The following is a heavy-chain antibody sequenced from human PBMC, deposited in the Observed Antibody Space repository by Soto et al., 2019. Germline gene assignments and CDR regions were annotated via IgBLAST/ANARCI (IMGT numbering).Heavy chain of an antibody. J-gene: IGHJ4*02. Sequence: PGGSLRLSCTASGLTFTSASFHWVRQAPGKGLEWVAVISENGDRQYSTESVRGRFLISRDSSKNTVYLQMNSLRPEDTGVYFCARRLATNVSALGYWGQGALVTVSS. D-gene: IGHD1-26*01. CDR2: ISENGDRQ. V-gene: IGHV3-30-3*01. CDR1: GLTFTSAS. CDR3: ARRLATNVSALGY.